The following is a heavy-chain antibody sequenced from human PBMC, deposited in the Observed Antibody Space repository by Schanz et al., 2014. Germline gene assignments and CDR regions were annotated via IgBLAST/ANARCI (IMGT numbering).Heavy chain of an antibody. D-gene: IGHD1-1*01. Sequence: QVQLRESGPGLVKPSQTLSLTCTVSGGSISSATYYWSWIRQPAGKALEWVGRVFPNGITNYNPSLKSRVPISLDASKNQFSLTLTSLTAADTAVYYCARDTTWRLDLWGRGTLVTCSS. CDR1: GGSISSATYY. CDR3: ARDTTWRLDL. J-gene: IGHJ2*01. V-gene: IGHV4-61*02. CDR2: VFPNGIT.